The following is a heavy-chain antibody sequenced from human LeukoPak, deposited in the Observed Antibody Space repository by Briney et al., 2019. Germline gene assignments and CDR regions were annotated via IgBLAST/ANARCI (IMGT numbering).Heavy chain of an antibody. CDR1: GFTFSSYA. CDR3: ARIVVITGFDC. CDR2: ISYDGSNK. D-gene: IGHD3-22*01. Sequence: PGGSLRLSCAASGFTFSSYAMRWVRQAPGKGLEWVAVISYDGSNKYYADSVKGRFTISRDNSKNTLYLQMNSLRAEDTAVYYCARIVVITGFDCWGQGTLDTVSS. J-gene: IGHJ5*01. V-gene: IGHV3-30-3*01.